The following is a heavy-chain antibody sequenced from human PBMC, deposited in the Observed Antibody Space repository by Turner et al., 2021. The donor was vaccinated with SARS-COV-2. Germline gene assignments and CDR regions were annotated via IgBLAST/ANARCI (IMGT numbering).Heavy chain of an antibody. CDR1: GFSLSNYG. Sequence: QVHLVESGGGVVQPGRSLRLSCAVSGFSLSNYGMHWARQAPGKGLEWVAFVSYDGTNKDYADSVKGRFTISRDNSNNTLYLQMNSLRGEDTALYYCAKGLRTFGYFDSWGQGTLVTVSS. CDR2: VSYDGTNK. CDR3: AKGLRTFGYFDS. J-gene: IGHJ4*02. D-gene: IGHD3-16*01. V-gene: IGHV3-30*18.